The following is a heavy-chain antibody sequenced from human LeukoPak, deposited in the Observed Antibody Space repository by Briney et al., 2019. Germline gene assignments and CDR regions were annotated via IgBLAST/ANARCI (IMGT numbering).Heavy chain of an antibody. D-gene: IGHD5-18*01. CDR2: IYYSGST. J-gene: IGHJ4*02. CDR1: GGSISSSSYY. Sequence: SETLSLTCTVSGGSISSSSYYWGWIRQPPGKGLEWIGSIYYSGSTYYNPSLKSRVTISVDTSKNQFSLKLSSVTAADTAVYYCARVSYSYGLLHFDYWGQGTLVTVSS. CDR3: ARVSYSYGLLHFDY. V-gene: IGHV4-39*07.